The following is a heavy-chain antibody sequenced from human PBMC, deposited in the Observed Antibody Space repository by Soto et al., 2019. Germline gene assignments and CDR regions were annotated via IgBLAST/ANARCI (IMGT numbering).Heavy chain of an antibody. Sequence: EVQVLESGGGLVQPGGSLRLSCVGSGFTFSSHSITWVRQTPVKGLEWVSGITGSGDITWDRDSVRGWVTLSRDHSKNTPYLQMNSLRADDTAVYYCARWSGYGDLWGQGTLVTVSS. V-gene: IGHV3-23*01. D-gene: IGHD5-12*01. CDR1: GFTFSSHS. CDR2: ITGSGDIT. J-gene: IGHJ4*02. CDR3: ARWSGYGDL.